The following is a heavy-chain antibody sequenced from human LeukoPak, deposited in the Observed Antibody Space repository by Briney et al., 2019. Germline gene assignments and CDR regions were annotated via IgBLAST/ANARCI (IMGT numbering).Heavy chain of an antibody. CDR1: GYTFTVHY. D-gene: IGHD4/OR15-4a*01. J-gene: IGHJ4*02. Sequence: EASVKVSCKSSGYTFTVHYLHWLRQAPGQGLEWMGWIKPDSGATIFAQNFQGRVTMNSDTSINTAYMELSSLTSDDTAMYYCARDYDYGPDYWGQGTLVTVSA. CDR3: ARDYDYGPDY. CDR2: IKPDSGAT. V-gene: IGHV1-2*02.